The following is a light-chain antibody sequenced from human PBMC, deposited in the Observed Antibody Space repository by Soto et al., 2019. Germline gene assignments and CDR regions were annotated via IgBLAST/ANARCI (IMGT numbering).Light chain of an antibody. CDR1: QSIDTW. Sequence: DIQMTQSPSTLSASVGDRVTITCRASQSIDTWVAWYQQKPGKAPKLLIYKASTLERGVPSRFGGSGSGTEFTLTISRLLPDDFATYYCQQYIAYPLTFGGGTKVDIK. CDR2: KAS. J-gene: IGKJ4*01. V-gene: IGKV1-5*03. CDR3: QQYIAYPLT.